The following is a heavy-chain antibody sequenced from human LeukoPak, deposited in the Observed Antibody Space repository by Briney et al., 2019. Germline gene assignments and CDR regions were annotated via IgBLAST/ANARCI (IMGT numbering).Heavy chain of an antibody. Sequence: ASVKVSCKASGYTFTGYYMHWVRQAPGQGLEWMGRINLNSGGTNYAQKFQGRVTMTRDTSISTAYMELSTLRSDDTAVYYCARNSGSYSGGAFDIWGQGTMVTVSS. CDR1: GYTFTGYY. D-gene: IGHD1-26*01. CDR3: ARNSGSYSGGAFDI. J-gene: IGHJ3*02. CDR2: INLNSGGT. V-gene: IGHV1-2*06.